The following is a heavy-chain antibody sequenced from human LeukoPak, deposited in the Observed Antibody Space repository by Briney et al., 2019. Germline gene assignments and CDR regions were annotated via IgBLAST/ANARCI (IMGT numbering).Heavy chain of an antibody. CDR3: ARDWPGTSY. V-gene: IGHV3-7*01. D-gene: IGHD1-14*01. J-gene: IGHJ4*02. CDR1: GFTISPYW. CDR2: IKEDGSEK. Sequence: GGSLRLSCVASGFTISPYWMSWVRQAPGKGLEWVANIKEDGSEKYYVDSVKGRFAISRDNAKNSLYLQVSDLRAEDTAVYYCARDWPGTSYWGQGTLVTVSS.